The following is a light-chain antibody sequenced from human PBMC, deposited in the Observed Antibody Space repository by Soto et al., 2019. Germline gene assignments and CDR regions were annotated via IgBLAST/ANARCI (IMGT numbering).Light chain of an antibody. CDR1: SSDVGGYNY. CDR2: DVS. V-gene: IGLV2-14*01. Sequence: QSALTQPASVSGSPGQSITISCTGTSSDVGGYNYVSWYQQHPGKAPKLMIYDVSYRPSGVSNRFSGSNSGNTASLTISGLQAEDEADYYCSSYTSSSTVVFGGGTKLTVL. CDR3: SSYTSSSTVV. J-gene: IGLJ2*01.